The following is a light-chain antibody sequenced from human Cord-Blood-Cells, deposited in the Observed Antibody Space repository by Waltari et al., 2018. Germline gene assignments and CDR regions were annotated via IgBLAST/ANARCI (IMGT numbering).Light chain of an antibody. CDR1: SSDVRGYNY. CDR3: SSYTSSSTYV. CDR2: EVS. V-gene: IGLV2-14*01. J-gene: IGLJ1*01. Sequence: QSALTQPASVSGSPGQSSTLSCTGTSSDVRGYNYVSWYQQQPGKAPNLMIYEVSNRPSGVSKRFSGSKSGNTASLTISGLQAEDEADYYCSSYTSSSTYVFGTGTKVTVL.